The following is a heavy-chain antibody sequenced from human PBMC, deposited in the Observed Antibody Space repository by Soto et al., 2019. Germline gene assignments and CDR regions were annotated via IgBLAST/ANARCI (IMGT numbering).Heavy chain of an antibody. CDR2: INHSGTA. CDR3: XXXXXXXLWTGSRHYMDV. Sequence: XSLTCAVYGGSLSGYYWSWVRQSPGKGLEWIGEINHSGTANYNPSLKTRATISADASKHQFSLRLTSVTAADSATYYCXXXXXXXLWTGSRHYMDVWXRGTPVTVSS. V-gene: IGHV4-34*01. CDR1: GGSLSGYY. D-gene: IGHD3-9*01. J-gene: IGHJ6*03.